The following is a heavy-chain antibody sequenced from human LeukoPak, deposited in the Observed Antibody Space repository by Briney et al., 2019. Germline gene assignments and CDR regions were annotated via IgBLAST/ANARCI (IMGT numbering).Heavy chain of an antibody. Sequence: SVKVSCKASGGTFSSSAISWVRQAPGQGLEWMGRIVPILGIANYAQKFQGRVTITADKSTSTAYMELSSLRSEDTAVYYCARDGDYYDGLDYWGQGTLVTVSS. CDR1: GGTFSSSA. J-gene: IGHJ4*02. V-gene: IGHV1-69*04. D-gene: IGHD3-22*01. CDR3: ARDGDYYDGLDY. CDR2: IVPILGIA.